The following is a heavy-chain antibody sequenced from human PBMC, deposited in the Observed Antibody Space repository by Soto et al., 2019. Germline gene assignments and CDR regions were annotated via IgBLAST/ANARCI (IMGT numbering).Heavy chain of an antibody. CDR3: ARGTDYYDSSGYYPVFPNDAFDI. CDR2: IWYDGSNK. V-gene: IGHV3-33*01. D-gene: IGHD3-22*01. CDR1: GFTFSSYG. Sequence: QVQLVESGGGVVQPGRSLRLSCAASGFTFSSYGMHWVRQAPGKGLEWVEVIWYDGSNKYYADSVKGRFTISRDNSKNTLYLHKNSLRAEDTAVYYCARGTDYYDSSGYYPVFPNDAFDIWGQGTMVTVSS. J-gene: IGHJ3*02.